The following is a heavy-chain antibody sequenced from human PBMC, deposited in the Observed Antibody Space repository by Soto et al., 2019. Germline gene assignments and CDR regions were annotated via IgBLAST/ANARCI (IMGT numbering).Heavy chain of an antibody. V-gene: IGHV3-21*01. J-gene: IGHJ4*02. Sequence: SLRLSCAASGFTFSSYSMNWVRQAPGKGLEWVSSISSSSSYIYYADSVKGRFTISRDNAKNSLYLQMNSLRAEDTAVYYCARAPLYSSGLDYWGQGTLVTVSS. CDR3: ARAPLYSSGLDY. D-gene: IGHD6-19*01. CDR2: ISSSSSYI. CDR1: GFTFSSYS.